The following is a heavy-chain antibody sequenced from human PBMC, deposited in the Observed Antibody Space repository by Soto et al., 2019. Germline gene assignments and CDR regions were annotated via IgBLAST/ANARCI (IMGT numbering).Heavy chain of an antibody. D-gene: IGHD6-6*01. V-gene: IGHV1-18*04. CDR3: ARGTCDPNGSSDY. Sequence: ACVKVYFETSGSTFPNYGISRVRQAPGKRLEWMGWISAYNGNTNYAQKVKGRVTLTTDTSTNTAYMELRSLTSDDTAVYYCARGTCDPNGSSDYWGQGTLVTVSS. CDR1: GSTFPNYG. CDR2: ISAYNGNT. J-gene: IGHJ4*02.